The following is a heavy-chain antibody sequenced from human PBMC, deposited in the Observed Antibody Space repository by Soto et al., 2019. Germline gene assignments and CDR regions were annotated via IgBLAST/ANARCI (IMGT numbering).Heavy chain of an antibody. J-gene: IGHJ4*02. Sequence: ASVKVSCKASGGTFSTYSINWVRQAPGQGLEWMGGINPIFGTANYAQKFRGRVTITADESTRTARMELSSLRSDDTAVYYCARDYGHDCSGGNCYFYFWGQGTLVTVSS. V-gene: IGHV1-69*13. CDR2: INPIFGTA. CDR3: ARDYGHDCSGGNCYFYF. CDR1: GGTFSTYS. D-gene: IGHD2-15*01.